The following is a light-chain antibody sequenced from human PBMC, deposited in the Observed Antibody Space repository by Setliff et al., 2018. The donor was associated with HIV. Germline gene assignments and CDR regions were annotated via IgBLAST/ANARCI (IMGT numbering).Light chain of an antibody. Sequence: QSALAQPASVSGSSGQSITISCSGTSSDVGSYNFVSWYQQHPGKAPQLIIYDVSQRPSGVSSRFSGSKSGNTASLTISGLQAEDQADYYCCSYTSSLTYVFGTGTKGTVL. CDR1: SSDVGSYNF. CDR2: DVS. V-gene: IGLV2-14*03. J-gene: IGLJ1*01. CDR3: CSYTSSLTYV.